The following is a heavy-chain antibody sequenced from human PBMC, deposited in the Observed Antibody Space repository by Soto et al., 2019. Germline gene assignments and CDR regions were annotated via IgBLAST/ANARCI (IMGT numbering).Heavy chain of an antibody. CDR1: GGTFSSYA. V-gene: IGHV1-69*01. CDR3: AGRGYCSGGSRGCFDY. CDR2: IIPIFGTA. J-gene: IGHJ4*02. D-gene: IGHD2-15*01. Sequence: QVQLVQSGAEVKKPASSVKVSCKASGGTFSSYAISWVRQAPGQGLEWMGGIIPIFGTANYAQKFQGRVTITADESTSTAYMELSSLRSEDTAVYYCAGRGYCSGGSRGCFDYWGQGTLVTVSS.